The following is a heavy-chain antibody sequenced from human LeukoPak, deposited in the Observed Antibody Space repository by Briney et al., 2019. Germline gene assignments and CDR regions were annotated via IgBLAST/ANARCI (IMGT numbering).Heavy chain of an antibody. CDR3: ARDTSRILAGFDP. Sequence: PSGTLSLTCAVYGGSFSGYYWSWIRQPPGKGLEWIGEINHSGSTNYNPSLKSRVTISVDTSKNQFSLKLSSVTAADTAVYYCARDTSRILAGFDPWGQGTLVTVSS. J-gene: IGHJ5*02. CDR2: INHSGST. CDR1: GGSFSGYY. D-gene: IGHD2-2*01. V-gene: IGHV4-34*01.